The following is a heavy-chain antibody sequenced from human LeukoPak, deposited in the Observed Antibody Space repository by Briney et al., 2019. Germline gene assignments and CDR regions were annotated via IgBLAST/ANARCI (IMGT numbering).Heavy chain of an antibody. J-gene: IGHJ4*02. Sequence: GGSLRLSCAASGFTFSSYSMNWVRQAPGKGLEWVSSISSSSSYIYYADSVKGRFTISRDNAKNSLYLQMNSLRAEDTAVYFCESHETGKYTTSWEHWGQGTLVTVSS. CDR1: GFTFSSYS. V-gene: IGHV3-21*01. CDR2: ISSSSSYI. CDR3: ESHETGKYTTSWEH. D-gene: IGHD6-6*01.